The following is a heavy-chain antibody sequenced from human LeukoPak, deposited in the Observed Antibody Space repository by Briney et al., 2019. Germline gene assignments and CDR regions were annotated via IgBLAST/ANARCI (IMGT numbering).Heavy chain of an antibody. J-gene: IGHJ4*02. Sequence: HAGGSLRLSCAASGFTFDDYAMHWVRQAPGKGLEWVSLISGDGDSTYADSVKGRFTISRDNSKNSLYLQMISLRTEDTAMYYCARESGKFDYWGQGTLVAVSS. V-gene: IGHV3-43*02. CDR1: GFTFDDYA. CDR3: ARESGKFDY. CDR2: ISGDGDST.